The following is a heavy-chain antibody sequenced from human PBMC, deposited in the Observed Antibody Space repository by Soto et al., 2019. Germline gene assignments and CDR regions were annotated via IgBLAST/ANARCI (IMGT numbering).Heavy chain of an antibody. V-gene: IGHV5-51*01. CDR3: ARPGGSGTYYKFDY. CDR2: SYPTNSET. J-gene: IGHJ4*02. D-gene: IGHD3-10*01. CDR1: GYAFINFW. Sequence: GESLKISCKGSGYAFINFWIGWVRQMPGKGLEWIGISYPTNSETRYSPSFQGQVTMSVDKSTATAYLQWSSLQASDTGIYYCARPGGSGTYYKFDYWGQGTPVTVSS.